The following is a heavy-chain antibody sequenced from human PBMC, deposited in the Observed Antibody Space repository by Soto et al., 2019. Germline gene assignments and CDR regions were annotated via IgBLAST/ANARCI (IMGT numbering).Heavy chain of an antibody. Sequence: EVQLLESGGGLVQPGGSLRLSCAASGFTFSSYAMSWVRQAPGKGLEWVSAISGSGGSTYYADSVKGRFTISRDNSKNPLYLQMNSLRAEDTAVYYCAKPVEMATILLVDWYFDLWGRGTLVTVSS. D-gene: IGHD5-12*01. CDR2: ISGSGGST. CDR1: GFTFSSYA. J-gene: IGHJ2*01. CDR3: AKPVEMATILLVDWYFDL. V-gene: IGHV3-23*01.